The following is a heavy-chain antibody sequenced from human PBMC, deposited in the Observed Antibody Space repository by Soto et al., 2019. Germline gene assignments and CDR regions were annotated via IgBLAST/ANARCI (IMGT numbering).Heavy chain of an antibody. CDR3: ARQDRVVAEGRWFDP. V-gene: IGHV4-38-2*02. CDR2: VHYSGNT. J-gene: IGHJ5*02. CDR1: DYSISGGDH. Sequence: PSDTLSLTVTVSDYSISGGDHWAWIRQPPGKGLEWLGSVHYSGNTYYNPSLKSRLTISVDKSKDQFSLNLRSVTAADTDVYYCARQDRVVAEGRWFDPWGQGTLVTVSS. D-gene: IGHD3-10*01.